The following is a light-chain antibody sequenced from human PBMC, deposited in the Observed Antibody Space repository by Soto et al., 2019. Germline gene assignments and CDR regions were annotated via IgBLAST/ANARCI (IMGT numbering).Light chain of an antibody. CDR3: LQHNVFPRT. V-gene: IGKV1-5*03. CDR2: KAS. J-gene: IGKJ1*01. CDR1: QSISVW. Sequence: DIQMTQSPSTLSASVGDRVTITCRASQSISVWLAWYQQKAGKAPNLLIYKASRLESGVPSRFSGRGSGTEFTLTISSLQPEDFATYYCLQHNVFPRTFGQGTKVDIK.